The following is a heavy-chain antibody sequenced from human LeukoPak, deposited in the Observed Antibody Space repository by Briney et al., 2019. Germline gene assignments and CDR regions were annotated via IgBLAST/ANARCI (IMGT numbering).Heavy chain of an antibody. J-gene: IGHJ3*02. D-gene: IGHD1-7*01. V-gene: IGHV4-38-2*02. CDR3: ARDQQEKLAFDI. CDR1: GYSISSGYY. Sequence: PSETLSLTCTVSGYSISSGYYWGWIRQPPGKGLEWIGSIYHSGSTYYNPSPKSRVTISVDTSKNQFSLKLSSVTAADTAVYYCARDQQEKLAFDIWGQGTMVTVSS. CDR2: IYHSGST.